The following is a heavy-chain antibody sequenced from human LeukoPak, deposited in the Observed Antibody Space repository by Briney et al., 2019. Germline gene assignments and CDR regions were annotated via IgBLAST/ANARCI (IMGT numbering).Heavy chain of an antibody. J-gene: IGHJ4*02. V-gene: IGHV3-48*01. CDR2: ISGSSSAI. CDR1: GFTFSTYD. Sequence: GGSLRLSCAASGFTFSTYDMNWVRQAPGKGLEWVSYISGSSSAINYADSVKGRFTISRDNAKNSLYLQMNSLRAGDTAVYYCATYSGYDRIFDYWGQGTLVTVSS. CDR3: ATYSGYDRIFDY. D-gene: IGHD5-12*01.